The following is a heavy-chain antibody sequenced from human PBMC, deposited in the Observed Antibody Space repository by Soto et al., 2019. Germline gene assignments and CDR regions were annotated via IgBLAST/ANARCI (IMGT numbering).Heavy chain of an antibody. J-gene: IGHJ5*02. CDR1: GGSFSGYY. Sequence: DTLSLTCAVYGGSFSGYYWNWIRQPPGKGLEWIGEIDHSGYTNYNPSLKSRVTISVDTSKNQFSLRLTSVTAADTAVYYCARVRDWFDPWGQGTLVTVSS. D-gene: IGHD3-3*01. CDR2: IDHSGYT. V-gene: IGHV4-34*01. CDR3: ARVRDWFDP.